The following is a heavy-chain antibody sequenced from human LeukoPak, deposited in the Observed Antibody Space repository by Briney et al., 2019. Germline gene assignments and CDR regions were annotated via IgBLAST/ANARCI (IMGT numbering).Heavy chain of an antibody. J-gene: IGHJ4*02. D-gene: IGHD3-22*01. Sequence: SETLSLTCTVSGGSISSSSYYWGWIRQPPGKGLEWIGSIYYSGSTYYNPSLKSRVTISVDTSKNQFSLKLSSVTAADTAVYYCARSGYYYDSSGYYSLSYFDYWGQGTLVTVSS. CDR2: IYYSGST. CDR3: ARSGYYYDSSGYYSLSYFDY. V-gene: IGHV4-39*01. CDR1: GGSISSSSYY.